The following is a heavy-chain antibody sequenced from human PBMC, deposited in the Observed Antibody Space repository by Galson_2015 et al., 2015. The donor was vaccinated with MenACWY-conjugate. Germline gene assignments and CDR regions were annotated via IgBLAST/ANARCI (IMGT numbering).Heavy chain of an antibody. CDR2: IWYDGSNK. CDR3: ARESRGYSYSYARDAFDV. Sequence: SLRLSCAASGFIFSSYGMHWVRQAPGKGLEWVAVIWYDGSNKYYADSVKGRFTISRDKSKNTLYLQMNSLRAEDRAVYYCARESRGYSYSYARDAFDVWGQGTMVTVSS. V-gene: IGHV3-33*01. D-gene: IGHD5-18*01. J-gene: IGHJ3*01. CDR1: GFIFSSYG.